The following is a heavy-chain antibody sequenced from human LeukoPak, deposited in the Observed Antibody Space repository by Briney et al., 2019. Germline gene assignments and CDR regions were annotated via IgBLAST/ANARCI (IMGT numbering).Heavy chain of an antibody. CDR3: ARQRSVVTPDY. Sequence: GESLKISCKGSGYSFTSYWIGWVRQMPGKGLEWMGIIYPGDSDTRYSPSFQGQVTISVDKSIRNAYLQWSSLKASDTAIYYCARQRSVVTPDYWGQGTLVTVSS. CDR2: IYPGDSDT. CDR1: GYSFTSYW. V-gene: IGHV5-51*01. D-gene: IGHD4-23*01. J-gene: IGHJ4*02.